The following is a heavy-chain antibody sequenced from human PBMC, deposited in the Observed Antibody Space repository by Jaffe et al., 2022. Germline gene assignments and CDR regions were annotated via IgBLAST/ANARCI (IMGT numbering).Heavy chain of an antibody. CDR2: IYYSGST. CDR1: GGSISSYY. Sequence: QVQLQESGPGLVKPSETLSLTCTVSGGSISSYYWSWIRQPPGKGLEWIGYIYYSGSTNYNPSLKSRVTISVDTSKNQFSLKLSSVTAADTAVYYCARVGGVGSGYDWGAFDYWGQGTLVTVSS. CDR3: ARVGGVGSGYDWGAFDY. J-gene: IGHJ4*02. V-gene: IGHV4-59*01. D-gene: IGHD5-12*01.